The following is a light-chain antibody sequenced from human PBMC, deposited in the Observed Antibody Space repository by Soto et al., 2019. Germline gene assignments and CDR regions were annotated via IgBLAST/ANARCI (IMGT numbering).Light chain of an antibody. CDR3: VLYMGGGVSL. J-gene: IGLJ3*02. CDR1: SGSVSTSYS. V-gene: IGLV8-61*01. Sequence: QAVVTQEPSFSMSCGRTVILTCGLSSGSVSTSYSPSWYQQTPGQAPRTLIYSTNTRSSGVPDRFSGSILGNKAALTITGAQADDESDYYCVLYMGGGVSLFGGGTKVTVL. CDR2: STN.